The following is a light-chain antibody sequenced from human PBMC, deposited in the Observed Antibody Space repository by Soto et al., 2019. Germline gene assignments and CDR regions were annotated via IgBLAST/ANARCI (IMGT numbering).Light chain of an antibody. Sequence: QSALTQPPSASGSPGQSVTISCTGTSSDVGAYKYVSWYQQYPGKSPKLMIYEVSNRPSGVPDRFSGSKYDNTASLTVSGLQAEDEADYYCTSYVGRNIWVFGGGTKVTVL. CDR3: TSYVGRNIWV. J-gene: IGLJ3*02. V-gene: IGLV2-8*01. CDR1: SSDVGAYKY. CDR2: EVS.